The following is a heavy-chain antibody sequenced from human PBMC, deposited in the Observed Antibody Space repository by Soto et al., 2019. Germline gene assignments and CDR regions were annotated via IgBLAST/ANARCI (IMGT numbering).Heavy chain of an antibody. Sequence: SETLSLPCVVSGGSFSTYYYNWIRQSPGKGLEWIGEINHSGNNNYSPSLKSRVTMSLDTSKNQFSLKLTSVTAADTAVYYCARGGSNDWQVAFDIWGQGTMVTVSS. CDR3: ARGGSNDWQVAFDI. J-gene: IGHJ3*02. V-gene: IGHV4-34*01. D-gene: IGHD3-9*01. CDR2: INHSGNN. CDR1: GGSFSTYY.